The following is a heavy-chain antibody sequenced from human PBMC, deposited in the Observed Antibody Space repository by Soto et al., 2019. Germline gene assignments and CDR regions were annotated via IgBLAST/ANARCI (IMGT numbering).Heavy chain of an antibody. D-gene: IGHD6-13*01. J-gene: IGHJ5*02. CDR2: IIPIFGTA. Sequence: VKVSCKASGGTFSSYAISWVRQAPGLGLEWMGGIIPIFGTANYAQKFQGRVTITADESTSTAYMELSSLRSEDTAVYYCARDPVIAAAGREDWFDPWGQGTLVTVSS. CDR1: GGTFSSYA. V-gene: IGHV1-69*13. CDR3: ARDPVIAAAGREDWFDP.